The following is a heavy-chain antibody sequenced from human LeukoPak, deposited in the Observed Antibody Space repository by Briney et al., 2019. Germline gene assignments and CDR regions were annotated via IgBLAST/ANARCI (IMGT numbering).Heavy chain of an antibody. J-gene: IGHJ4*02. Sequence: GGSLRLSCSASGFTFSSYAMHWVRQAPGKGLEYVSAISSDGGGTYYADSVKGRFTISRDNSKNTLYLQMGSLRAEDTAVYYCVKGHYYGTGASYFDYWGREPWSPSL. D-gene: IGHD3-10*01. CDR1: GFTFSSYA. CDR2: ISSDGGGT. V-gene: IGHV3-64D*06. CDR3: VKGHYYGTGASYFDY.